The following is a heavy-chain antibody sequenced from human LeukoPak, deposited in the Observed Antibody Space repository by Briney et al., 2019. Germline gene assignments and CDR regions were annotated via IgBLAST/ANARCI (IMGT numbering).Heavy chain of an antibody. CDR1: GFTFSSYS. CDR2: ISSSSSYI. CDR3: ARDRGELLWSGESPDYYYYMDV. D-gene: IGHD3-10*01. J-gene: IGHJ6*03. Sequence: GGSLRLSCAASGFTFSSYSMNWVRQAPGKGLEWVSSISSSSSYIYYADSVKGRFTISRDNAKNSLYLQMNSLRAEDTAVYYCARDRGELLWSGESPDYYYYMDVWGKGTTVTVSS. V-gene: IGHV3-21*01.